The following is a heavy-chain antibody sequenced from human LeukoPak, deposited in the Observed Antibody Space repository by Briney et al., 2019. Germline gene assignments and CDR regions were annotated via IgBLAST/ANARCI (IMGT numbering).Heavy chain of an antibody. Sequence: SQTLSLTCTVSGGSISSGSYFWRWIRQPAGKGLEWIGRIYTSGSTNYNPYLKSRVTISVDTSKNQFSLKLSSVTAADTAVYYCAREQRMYYDILTGYYHPNYFDYWGQGTLVTVSS. CDR2: IYTSGST. CDR1: GGSISSGSYF. J-gene: IGHJ4*02. D-gene: IGHD3-9*01. CDR3: AREQRMYYDILTGYYHPNYFDY. V-gene: IGHV4-61*02.